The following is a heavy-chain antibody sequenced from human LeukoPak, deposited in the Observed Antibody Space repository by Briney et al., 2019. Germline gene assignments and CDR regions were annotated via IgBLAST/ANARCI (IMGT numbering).Heavy chain of an antibody. J-gene: IGHJ4*02. CDR1: GGTFSSYA. D-gene: IGHD2-2*01. V-gene: IGHV1-69*04. CDR2: IIPNLGMA. CDR3: ARDLVCTMNCKDS. Sequence: SVKVSCKAAGGTFSSYAISWVRQAPRQGLEWMGRIIPNLGMALYAQKFKGRVTITADKSPSTAYMELSSLTSEDTAVYFCARDLVCTMNCKDSWGQGTLVTVS.